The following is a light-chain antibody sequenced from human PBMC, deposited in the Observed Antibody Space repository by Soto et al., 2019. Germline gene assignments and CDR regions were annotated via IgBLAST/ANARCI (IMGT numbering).Light chain of an antibody. CDR3: MQALQTPT. CDR2: LGS. Sequence: DIVMTQSPLSLPVTPGEPASISCRSSQSLLHSNGYNYLDWYLQKPGQSPQLLIYLGSNRASRVPDRFSGSGSGTDFTLKISRVEAEDVGVYYSMQALQTPTFGGGTKVEIK. CDR1: QSLLHSNGYNY. V-gene: IGKV2-28*01. J-gene: IGKJ4*01.